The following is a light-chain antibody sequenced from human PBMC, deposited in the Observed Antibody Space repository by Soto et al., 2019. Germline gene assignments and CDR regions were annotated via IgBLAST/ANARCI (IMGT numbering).Light chain of an antibody. CDR2: HVT. J-gene: IGLJ1*01. CDR3: KSYAGSNTYV. V-gene: IGLV2-8*01. Sequence: QSVLTQPPSASGSPGQSVAISCTGTSSDVGGYNYVSWYQQHPGKAPKLMIYHVTYRPSGVXNRSSGSKYGNSASLTISGLQAADEADYFCKSYAGSNTYVFGSGTKGNVL. CDR1: SSDVGGYNY.